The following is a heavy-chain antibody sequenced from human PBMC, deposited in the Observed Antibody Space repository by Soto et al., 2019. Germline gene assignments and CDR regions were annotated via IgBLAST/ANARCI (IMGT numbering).Heavy chain of an antibody. CDR1: DGSIGNYY. D-gene: IGHD3-10*01. CDR2: IYYSGST. CDR3: AGRLLWFGELLLRDNWFDP. Sequence: PSEPIPHPNTVSDGSIGNYYGRRIRKHQRKGLEWIGYIYYSGSTNYNPSLKSRVTISVDTSKNQFSLKLSSVTAADTAVYYCAGRLLWFGELLLRDNWFDPWGQGTLVTVSS. V-gene: IGHV4-59*01. J-gene: IGHJ5*02.